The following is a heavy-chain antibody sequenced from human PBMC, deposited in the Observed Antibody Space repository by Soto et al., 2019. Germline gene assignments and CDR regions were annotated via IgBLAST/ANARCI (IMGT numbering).Heavy chain of an antibody. V-gene: IGHV5-10-1*01. D-gene: IGHD3-22*01. CDR3: ARQIYDSDTGPNFQYYFDS. CDR1: GYSFAGYW. CDR2: IDPSDSQT. Sequence: GESLKISCKGSGYSFAGYWITWVRQKPGKGLEWMGRIDPSDSQTYYSPSLRGHVTISATKSITTVFLQWSGLRASDTAMYYCARQIYDSDTGPNFQYYFDSWGQGTPVTVSS. J-gene: IGHJ4*02.